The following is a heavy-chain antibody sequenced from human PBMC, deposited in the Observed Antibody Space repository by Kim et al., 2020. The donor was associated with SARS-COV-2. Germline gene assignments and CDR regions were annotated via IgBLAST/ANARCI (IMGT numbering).Heavy chain of an antibody. CDR2: ISSSSSYI. J-gene: IGHJ4*02. CDR3: ARDFGSSGYYKDSPFDY. Sequence: GGSLRLSCAASGFTFSSYSMNWVRQAPGKGLEWVSSISSSSSYIYYADSVKGRFTISRDNAKNSLYLQMNSPRAEDTAVYYCARDFGSSGYYKDSPFDYWGQGTLVTVSS. D-gene: IGHD3-22*01. CDR1: GFTFSSYS. V-gene: IGHV3-21*01.